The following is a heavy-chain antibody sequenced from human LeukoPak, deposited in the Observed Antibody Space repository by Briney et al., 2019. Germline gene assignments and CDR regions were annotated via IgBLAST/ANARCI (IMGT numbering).Heavy chain of an antibody. Sequence: GGSLRLSCAASGFTFSSYAMSWVRQAPGKGLEWVSAISGSGGNTYYADSVKGRFTISRDNSKNTLYVQMNSLRAEDTAVYYCAEDPSPREYYFDYWGQGTLVTVSS. CDR1: GFTFSSYA. V-gene: IGHV3-23*01. CDR2: ISGSGGNT. J-gene: IGHJ4*02. D-gene: IGHD3-10*01. CDR3: AEDPSPREYYFDY.